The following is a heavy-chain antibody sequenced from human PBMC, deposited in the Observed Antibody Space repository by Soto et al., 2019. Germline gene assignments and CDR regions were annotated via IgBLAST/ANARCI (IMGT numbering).Heavy chain of an antibody. CDR1: GGSFSDYY. D-gene: IGHD3-22*01. CDR2: INHSGNA. CDR3: ARPHYDSNTFYSFFDY. J-gene: IGHJ4*02. V-gene: IGHV4-34*01. Sequence: SETLSLTLAVYGGSFSDYYWTWISQPPGKGLEWIGEINHSGNANYNPSLKSRVTISVDTSKNQFSLELSSVTAADTAVYYCARPHYDSNTFYSFFDYWGQGTLVTVS.